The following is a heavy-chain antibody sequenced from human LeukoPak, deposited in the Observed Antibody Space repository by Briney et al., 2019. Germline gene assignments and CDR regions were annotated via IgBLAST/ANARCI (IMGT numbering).Heavy chain of an antibody. Sequence: SETLSLTCTVSGGSISSYYWSWIRQPPGKGLEWIGYIYTSESTNYNPSLKSRVTISVDTSKNQFSLKLSSVTAADTAVYYCARGSSSWSPPLFDPWGQGTLVTVSS. D-gene: IGHD6-13*01. V-gene: IGHV4-4*09. J-gene: IGHJ5*02. CDR2: IYTSEST. CDR1: GGSISSYY. CDR3: ARGSSSWSPPLFDP.